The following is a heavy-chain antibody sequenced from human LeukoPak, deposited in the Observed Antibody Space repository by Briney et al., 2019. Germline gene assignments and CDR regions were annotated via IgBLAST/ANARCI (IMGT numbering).Heavy chain of an antibody. CDR1: GYTFTSYA. CDR3: ARDFPDGAVTTMVGFEWGFDP. V-gene: IGHV7-4-1*02. Sequence: ASVKVSCKASGYTFTSYAMNWVRQAPGQGLEWMGWINTNTGNPTYAQGFTGRFVFPLDTSVSTAYLQISSLKAEDTAVYYCARDFPDGAVTTMVGFEWGFDPWGQGTLVTVSS. D-gene: IGHD4-11*01. CDR2: INTNTGNP. J-gene: IGHJ5*02.